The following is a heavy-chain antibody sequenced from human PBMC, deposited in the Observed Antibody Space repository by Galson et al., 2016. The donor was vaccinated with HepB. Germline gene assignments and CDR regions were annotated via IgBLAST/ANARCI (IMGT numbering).Heavy chain of an antibody. Sequence: SVKVSCKASAHTFATYGFSWVRQAPGQGLQWMGWSSIYIERHYYAPLFQGRLTMTTDASSNTAYRELTNLRFGDTAVYYCARAGLTNKFDQWGQGTLVTVSS. CDR1: AHTFATYG. J-gene: IGHJ4*02. CDR2: SSIYIERH. V-gene: IGHV1-18*04. CDR3: ARAGLTNKFDQ. D-gene: IGHD2-8*01.